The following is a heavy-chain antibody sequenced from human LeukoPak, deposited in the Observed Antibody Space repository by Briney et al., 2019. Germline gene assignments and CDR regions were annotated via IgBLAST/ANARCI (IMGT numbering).Heavy chain of an antibody. Sequence: ASVKVSCKASGGTFSSYAISWVRQAPGQGLEWMGRIIPILGIANYAQKFQGRVTMTRDTSTSTVYMELSSLRSEDTAVYYCARGGFAGFLPDSSGYYYSGWGQGTLVTVSS. CDR2: IIPILGIA. D-gene: IGHD3-22*01. J-gene: IGHJ4*02. CDR3: ARGGFAGFLPDSSGYYYSG. V-gene: IGHV1-69*04. CDR1: GGTFSSYA.